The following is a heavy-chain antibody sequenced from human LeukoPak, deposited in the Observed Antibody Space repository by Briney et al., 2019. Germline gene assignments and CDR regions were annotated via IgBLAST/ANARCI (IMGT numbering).Heavy chain of an antibody. D-gene: IGHD6-13*01. Sequence: GGSLRLSCAASGFTFSDYYMSWIRQAPGKGLDWVAYISGGGSTRSYADSVKGRFTISRDNAKNSLYLQMNSLRAEDTAVYYCARDPHSNSWVDYWGQGTLVTVSS. V-gene: IGHV3-11*04. CDR2: ISGGGSTR. CDR3: ARDPHSNSWVDY. CDR1: GFTFSDYY. J-gene: IGHJ4*02.